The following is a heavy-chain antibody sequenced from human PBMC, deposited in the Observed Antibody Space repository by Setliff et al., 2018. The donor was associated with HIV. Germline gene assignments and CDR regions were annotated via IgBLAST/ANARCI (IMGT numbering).Heavy chain of an antibody. V-gene: IGHV1-69*10. J-gene: IGHJ6*02. CDR2: IIPILGIA. D-gene: IGHD6-13*01. CDR1: GYTFTSYG. CDR3: ARDTRRDSSSCHRAYYYGMDV. Sequence: SVKVSCKASGYTFTSYGISWVRQAPGQGLEWMGGIIPILGIANYAQKFQGRVTITADESTSTAYMELSSLRSEDTAVYYCARDTRRDSSSCHRAYYYGMDVWGQGTTVTVS.